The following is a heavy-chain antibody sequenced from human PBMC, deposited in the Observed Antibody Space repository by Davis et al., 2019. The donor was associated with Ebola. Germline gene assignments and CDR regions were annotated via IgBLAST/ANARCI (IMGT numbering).Heavy chain of an antibody. CDR2: INHSGST. V-gene: IGHV4-38-2*01. D-gene: IGHD6-13*01. J-gene: IGHJ4*02. CDR3: ARGQGMQLVTSAKYYFDY. CDR1: GYSIRSGYY. Sequence: PSETLSLTCDVSGYSIRSGYYWGWIRQPPGKGLEWIGEINHSGSTNYNPSLKSRVTISVDTSKNQFSLKLSSVTAADTAVYYCARGQGMQLVTSAKYYFDYWGQGTLVTVSS.